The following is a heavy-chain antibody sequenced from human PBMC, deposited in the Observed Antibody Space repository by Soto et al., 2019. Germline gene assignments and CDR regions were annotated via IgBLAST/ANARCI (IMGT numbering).Heavy chain of an antibody. Sequence: EVQLVESGGGLVKPGGSLRLSCAASGFTFSSYSMNWVRQAPGKGLEWVSSISSSSSYIYYADSEKGRFTISRDNAKNSLYLQMNSLRAEDTAVYYCAREDCSSTSCYYYYGMDVWGQGTTVTVSS. J-gene: IGHJ6*02. CDR1: GFTFSSYS. V-gene: IGHV3-21*01. CDR2: ISSSSSYI. D-gene: IGHD2-2*01. CDR3: AREDCSSTSCYYYYGMDV.